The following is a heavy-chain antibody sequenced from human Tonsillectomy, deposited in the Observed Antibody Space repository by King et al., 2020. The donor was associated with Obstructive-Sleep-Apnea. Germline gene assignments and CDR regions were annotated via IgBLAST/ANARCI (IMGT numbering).Heavy chain of an antibody. CDR2: IYSTGAT. V-gene: IGHV4-31*03. D-gene: IGHD2/OR15-2a*01. CDR3: ARGRSPSYFFGLDV. Sequence: PLQESGPGLVKPSQTLSLTCTVSGGSLTSSAYYWTWIRRHPGRGLEWIGDIYSTGATDYSPALKNRLTISLDTSKNHFSLRLTSVTAADTAVYYCARGRSPSYFFGLDVWGQGTTVTVSS. J-gene: IGHJ6*02. CDR1: GGSLTSSAYY.